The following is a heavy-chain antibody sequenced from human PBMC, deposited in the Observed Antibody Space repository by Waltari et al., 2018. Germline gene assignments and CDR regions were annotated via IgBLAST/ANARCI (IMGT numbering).Heavy chain of an antibody. V-gene: IGHV5-51*01. Sequence: EVQLVQSGAEVKEPGESLRISCKGSEYNFGSYWIAWVRQVPGKGLEWMGVIYPGDSDTRYSPSFEGQVTMSADKSINTAYLQWSSLKATDTATYYCARDRTIRGVDYYDHWGQGTQVTVSS. CDR1: EYNFGSYW. CDR2: IYPGDSDT. D-gene: IGHD3-10*01. CDR3: ARDRTIRGVDYYDH. J-gene: IGHJ4*02.